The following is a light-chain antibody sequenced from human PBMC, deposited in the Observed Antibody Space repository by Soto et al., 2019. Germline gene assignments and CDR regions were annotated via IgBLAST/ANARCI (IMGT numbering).Light chain of an antibody. CDR2: EVN. V-gene: IGLV2-14*01. Sequence: QSALTQPASVSGSPGQSITISCTGTSSDVGAYNYVSWYQQHPGKAPKLIIYEVNHRPSGVSKRFSGSKSGNTASLTISGLQAEDEADYYCSSYTSSRIYVFGTGTKVTVL. CDR3: SSYTSSRIYV. CDR1: SSDVGAYNY. J-gene: IGLJ1*01.